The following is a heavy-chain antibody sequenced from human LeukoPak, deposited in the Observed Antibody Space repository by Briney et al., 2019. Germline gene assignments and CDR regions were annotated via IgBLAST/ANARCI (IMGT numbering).Heavy chain of an antibody. Sequence: SVKVSYKASGGTFSSYAISWVRQAPGQGLEWMGRIIPILGIANYAQKFQGRVTITADKSTSTAYMELSSLRSEDTAVYYCARGGEGYSSGWYTGYYYYGMDVWGQGTTVTVSS. CDR2: IIPILGIA. V-gene: IGHV1-69*04. CDR1: GGTFSSYA. CDR3: ARGGEGYSSGWYTGYYYYGMDV. J-gene: IGHJ6*02. D-gene: IGHD6-19*01.